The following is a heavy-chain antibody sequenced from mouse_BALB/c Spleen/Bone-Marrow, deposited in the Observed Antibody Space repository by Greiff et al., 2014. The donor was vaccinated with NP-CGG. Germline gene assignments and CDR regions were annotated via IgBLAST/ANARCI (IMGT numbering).Heavy chain of an antibody. D-gene: IGHD2-1*01. CDR3: ARGIYYGNYFDY. J-gene: IGHJ2*01. V-gene: IGHV1-19*01. CDR1: GYTFTDYY. CDR2: VNPYNGGT. Sequence: DVQLQESGPELVKPGASVKMSCKASGYTFTDYYMDWVKQSHGESFEWIGRVNPYNGGTSYNQKFKGKASLTVDKSSSTAYMELNSLTSEDSAVYYCARGIYYGNYFDYWGQGTTLTVSS.